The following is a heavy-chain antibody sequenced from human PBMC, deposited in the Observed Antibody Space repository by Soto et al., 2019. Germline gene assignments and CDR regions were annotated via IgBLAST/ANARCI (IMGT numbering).Heavy chain of an antibody. CDR1: GYTFTGYY. Sequence: ASVKVSCKASGYTFTGYYMHWVRQAPGQGLEWMGWINPNSGGTNYAQKFQGRVTMTRDTSISTAYMELSRLRSDDTAVYYCARDLGYCSGGSCQTYYYGMDVWGQGTTVTVSS. J-gene: IGHJ6*02. CDR3: ARDLGYCSGGSCQTYYYGMDV. D-gene: IGHD2-15*01. V-gene: IGHV1-2*02. CDR2: INPNSGGT.